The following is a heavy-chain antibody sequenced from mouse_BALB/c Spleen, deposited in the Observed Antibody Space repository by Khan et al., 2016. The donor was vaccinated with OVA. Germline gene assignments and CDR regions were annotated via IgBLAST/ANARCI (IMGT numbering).Heavy chain of an antibody. CDR2: INTETGEP. D-gene: IGHD3-3*01. J-gene: IGHJ4*01. Sequence: QIQLVQSGPELKKPGETVKISCKASGYTFTDYSMHWVKQAPGKGLKWMGWINTETGEPTYADDFKGRFAFSLETSASTAYLQINNLKNEDTATYFCAKGIPYAMEYWGQGTSVTVSS. CDR3: AKGIPYAMEY. CDR1: GYTFTDYS. V-gene: IGHV9-2-1*01.